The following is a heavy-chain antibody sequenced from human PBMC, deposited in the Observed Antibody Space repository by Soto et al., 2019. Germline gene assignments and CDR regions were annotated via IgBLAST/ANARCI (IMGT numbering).Heavy chain of an antibody. Sequence: PGGSLRLSCAASGFTFSSYGMHWVRQAPGKGLEWVAVISYDGSNKYYADSVKGRFTISRDNSKNTLYLQMNSLRAEDTAVYYCAKVGLATSPSDYWGQGTLVTVSS. CDR3: AKVGLATSPSDY. D-gene: IGHD5-12*01. J-gene: IGHJ4*02. V-gene: IGHV3-30*18. CDR1: GFTFSSYG. CDR2: ISYDGSNK.